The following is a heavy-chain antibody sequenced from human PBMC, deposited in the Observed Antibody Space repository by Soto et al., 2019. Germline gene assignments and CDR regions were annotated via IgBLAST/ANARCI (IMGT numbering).Heavy chain of an antibody. J-gene: IGHJ3*02. CDR1: RFCSDDYA. CDR3: ARGSIDHDGFDI. CDR2: ISWNSGSV. Sequence: GGSLRLSCAACRFCSDDYAVHWVRRGPGKGLNRVSGISWNSGSVAYADSVKGRFTISRDNAKNTLFLQMNSLRPEDTAVYYCARGSIDHDGFDIWGQGTMVTVSS. D-gene: IGHD2-15*01. V-gene: IGHV3-9*02.